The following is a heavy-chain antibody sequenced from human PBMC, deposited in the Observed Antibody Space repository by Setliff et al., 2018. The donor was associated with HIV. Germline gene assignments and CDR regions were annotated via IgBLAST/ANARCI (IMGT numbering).Heavy chain of an antibody. CDR3: ARDPNTGWYYLDF. D-gene: IGHD6-19*01. CDR1: GFTFSSYW. J-gene: IGHJ4*02. Sequence: PGGSLRLSCAASGFTFSSYWMSWVRQAPGKGLEWVAEIKQDGSKAYYMDSVKGRFTISRDNPKNSLYLQMNSLRAEDTAVYYCARDPNTGWYYLDFWGPGALVTVSS. V-gene: IGHV3-7*01. CDR2: IKQDGSKA.